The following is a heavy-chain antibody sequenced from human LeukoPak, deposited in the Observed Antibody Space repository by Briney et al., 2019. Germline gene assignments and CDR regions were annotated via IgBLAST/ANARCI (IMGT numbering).Heavy chain of an antibody. Sequence: HSGGSLRLSCAASGFTVRSNYMSWVRQAPGKGLEWVSVIYTGGSTYYADSVKGRFTISRDISKNTLYLQMNSLRAEDTAVYYCARDHCCGDCHSSHWYFDLWGRGTLVTVSS. CDR1: GFTVRSNY. CDR3: ARDHCCGDCHSSHWYFDL. CDR2: IYTGGST. V-gene: IGHV3-53*01. D-gene: IGHD2-21*01. J-gene: IGHJ2*01.